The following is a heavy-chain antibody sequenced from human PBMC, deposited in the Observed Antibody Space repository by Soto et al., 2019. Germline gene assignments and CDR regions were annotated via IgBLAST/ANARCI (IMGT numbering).Heavy chain of an antibody. J-gene: IGHJ4*02. CDR1: GFTFSSYG. D-gene: IGHD3-22*01. CDR3: SRSPSYYDSSNYYGY. CDR2: ISSSSTTI. Sequence: PGGSLRLSCAASGFTFSSYGMNWVRQAPGKGLEWVSYISSSSTTIYYADSVKGRFTIFRDNAKNSLYLQLNSLRDEDTAVYYCSRSPSYYDSSNYYGYWGQGTLVTVSS. V-gene: IGHV3-48*02.